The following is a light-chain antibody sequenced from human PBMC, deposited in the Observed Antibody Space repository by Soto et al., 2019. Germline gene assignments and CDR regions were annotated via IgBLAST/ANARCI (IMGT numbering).Light chain of an antibody. J-gene: IGLJ1*01. CDR3: SSYTSSRTLV. V-gene: IGLV2-14*01. CDR2: EVS. Sequence: QSALTQPASVSGSPGQSITISCTGTSSDVGAYNYVSWYQQHPGKAPKLMIYEVSNRPSGVSHRFSGSKSDNTASPTISGLQTDDEADYYCSSYTSSRTLVFGTGTKATVL. CDR1: SSDVGAYNY.